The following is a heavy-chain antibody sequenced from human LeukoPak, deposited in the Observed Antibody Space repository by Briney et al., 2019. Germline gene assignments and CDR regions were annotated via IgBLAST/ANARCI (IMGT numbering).Heavy chain of an antibody. J-gene: IGHJ3*02. D-gene: IGHD6-6*01. Sequence: PSETLSLTCTVSGDSISSYYWSWIRQPAGKGLEWIGRIFASGSTNYNPSLKSRVTMSVDTSKNQFSLKLTSVTAADTAVYYCAREYRSSSGKNAFDIWGQGTMVTVSS. CDR1: GDSISSYY. V-gene: IGHV4-4*07. CDR3: AREYRSSSGKNAFDI. CDR2: IFASGST.